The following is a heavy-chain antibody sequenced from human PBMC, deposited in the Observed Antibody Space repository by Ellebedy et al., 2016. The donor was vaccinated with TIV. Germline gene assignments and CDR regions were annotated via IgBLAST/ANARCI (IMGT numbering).Heavy chain of an antibody. J-gene: IGHJ4*02. Sequence: PGGSLRLSCAASGFAFSNCAMSWVRQAPGKGLVWVSHIYSDGTNTHYADSVKGRFTISIDNAKNTLYLQMNSLRAEDTAVYYCARDLTSGWYGGGYWGQGTLVTVSS. V-gene: IGHV3-74*01. CDR2: IYSDGTNT. CDR1: GFAFSNCA. D-gene: IGHD6-19*01. CDR3: ARDLTSGWYGGGY.